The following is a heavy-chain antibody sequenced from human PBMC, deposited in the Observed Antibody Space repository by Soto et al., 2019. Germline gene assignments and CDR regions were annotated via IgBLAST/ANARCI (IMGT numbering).Heavy chain of an antibody. CDR2: ISGSGGST. V-gene: IGHV3-23*01. Sequence: EVQLLESGGGLVQPGGSLRLSCAASGFTFSSYAMSWVRQAPGKGLEWVSAISGSGGSTYYADSVKGRFTISRDNSKNTLYLQMNSLRAEDTAVYYCAKRRPGGYCTYGVCSGMDVWGQGTTVTVSS. D-gene: IGHD2-8*01. J-gene: IGHJ6*02. CDR1: GFTFSSYA. CDR3: AKRRPGGYCTYGVCSGMDV.